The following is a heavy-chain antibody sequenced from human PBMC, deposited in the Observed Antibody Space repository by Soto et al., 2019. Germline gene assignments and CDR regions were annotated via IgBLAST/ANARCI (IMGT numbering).Heavy chain of an antibody. J-gene: IGHJ6*02. Sequence: QVQLVESGGGVVQPGGSLSLSCAAAGFSFSTYGMHWVRQAPGKGLEWVAVIWYEGTKKKYVDSVKGRFIISRDNSKNKVYLQMNSLRAEDTAVYYCAGARDYGDYFYYGMDVWGQGTTVTVSS. CDR3: AGARDYGDYFYYGMDV. CDR2: IWYEGTKK. D-gene: IGHD4-17*01. V-gene: IGHV3-33*01. CDR1: GFSFSTYG.